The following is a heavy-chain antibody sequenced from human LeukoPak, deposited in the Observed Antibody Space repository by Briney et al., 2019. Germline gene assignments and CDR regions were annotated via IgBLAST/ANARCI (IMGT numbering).Heavy chain of an antibody. J-gene: IGHJ4*02. V-gene: IGHV3-20*04. D-gene: IGHD2-21*02. Sequence: PGGSLRLSCLASGLTFEEYAFSWVRQPPGKGLEWVCGINWNGATTRCSDSLKGRFTISRDNAKASLFLQMDSLRTEDTAFYYCTRSVGTAIPPFFDDWGQGTLVTVSS. CDR2: INWNGATT. CDR1: GLTFEEYA. CDR3: TRSVGTAIPPFFDD.